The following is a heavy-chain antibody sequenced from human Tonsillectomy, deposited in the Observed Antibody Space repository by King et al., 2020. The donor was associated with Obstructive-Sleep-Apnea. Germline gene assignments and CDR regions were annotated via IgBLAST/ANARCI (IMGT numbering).Heavy chain of an antibody. D-gene: IGHD3-16*01. Sequence: EVQLVESGGGLVQPGGSLRLSCAASGFTFSSYWMSWVRQAPGKGLEWVANIKQDGSEKYYVDSVKGRFTISRDNAKNSLYLQMNSLRAEDTAVYYCAREGFLGVVVTFGGGVDYWGHGTLVTVSS. J-gene: IGHJ4*01. CDR3: AREGFLGVVVTFGGGVDY. CDR1: GFTFSSYW. V-gene: IGHV3-7*01. CDR2: IKQDGSEK.